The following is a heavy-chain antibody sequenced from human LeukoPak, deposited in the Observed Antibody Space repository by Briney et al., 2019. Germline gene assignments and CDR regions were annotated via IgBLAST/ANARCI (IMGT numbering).Heavy chain of an antibody. V-gene: IGHV3-9*01. CDR2: MNWNSGHI. CDR1: GFKFDAYA. CDR3: ANLVRGVLGDFDY. D-gene: IGHD3-10*01. J-gene: IGHJ4*02. Sequence: GGSLRLSCVASGFKFDAYAMNWVRQAPGKGLEWVAGMNWNSGHIAYADSVKGRFTISRDNSKNTLYLQMNSLRAEDTAVYYCANLVRGVLGDFDYWGQGTLVTVSS.